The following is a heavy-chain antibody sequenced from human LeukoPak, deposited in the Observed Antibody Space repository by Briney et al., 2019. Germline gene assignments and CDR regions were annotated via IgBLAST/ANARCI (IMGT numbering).Heavy chain of an antibody. CDR3: AIIPSRRDGYNDY. CDR2: IWYDGSNK. D-gene: IGHD5-24*01. V-gene: IGHV3-33*01. Sequence: PGGSLRLSCAASGFTFSSYGMHWVRQAPGRGLEWVAVIWYDGSNKYYADSVKGRFTISRDNSKNTLYLQMNSLRAEDTAVYYCAIIPSRRDGYNDYWGQGTLVTVSS. J-gene: IGHJ4*02. CDR1: GFTFSSYG.